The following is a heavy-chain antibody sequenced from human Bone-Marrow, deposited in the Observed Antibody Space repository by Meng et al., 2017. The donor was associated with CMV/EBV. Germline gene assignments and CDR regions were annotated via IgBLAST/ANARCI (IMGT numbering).Heavy chain of an antibody. Sequence: GESLKISCEASGFTFSSYAMHWVRQAPGKGLEWVAVISYDGSNKYYADSVKGRFTISRDNSKNTLYLQMNSLRAEDTALYYCAKDIEAAAGGRSGPYYYYGMDVWGQATTVTVSS. CDR3: AKDIEAAAGGRSGPYYYYGMDV. J-gene: IGHJ6*02. V-gene: IGHV3-30*04. D-gene: IGHD6-13*01. CDR2: ISYDGSNK. CDR1: GFTFSSYA.